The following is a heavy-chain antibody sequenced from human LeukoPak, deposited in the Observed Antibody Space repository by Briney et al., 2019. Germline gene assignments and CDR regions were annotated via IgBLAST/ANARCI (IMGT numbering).Heavy chain of an antibody. V-gene: IGHV4-61*01. CDR2: ISYRGST. D-gene: IGHD2-15*01. J-gene: IGHJ3*02. CDR1: GGSVTSGSYY. CDR3: ARADCSGGSCYAFDI. Sequence: PSETLSLTCTVSGGSVTSGSYYWSWIRQPPGKELEWIGYISYRGSTNYNPSLKSRVTMSVDTSKNQFSLKLSSVTAADTAVYYCARADCSGGSCYAFDIWGQGTMVTVSS.